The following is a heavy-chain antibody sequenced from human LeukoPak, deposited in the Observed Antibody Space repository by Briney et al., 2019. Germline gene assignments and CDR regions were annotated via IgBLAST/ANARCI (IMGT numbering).Heavy chain of an antibody. CDR2: IYYSGST. V-gene: IGHV4-31*03. J-gene: IGHJ4*02. CDR1: GGSISSGGYY. CDR3: ARVKRGDRTTYY. D-gene: IGHD1-1*01. Sequence: SQTLSLTCTVSGGSISSGGYYWSWIRQHPGKGLEWIGYIYYSGSTYYNPSLKSRVTISVDTSKNQFSLKLSSVTAADTAVYYCARVKRGDRTTYYWGQGTLVTVSS.